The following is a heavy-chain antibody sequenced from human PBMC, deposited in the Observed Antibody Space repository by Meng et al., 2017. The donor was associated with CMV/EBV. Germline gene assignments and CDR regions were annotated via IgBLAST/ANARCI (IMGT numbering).Heavy chain of an antibody. CDR2: IIPILGIA. V-gene: IGHV1-69*10. J-gene: IGHJ5*02. D-gene: IGHD2-2*01. CDR1: GGTFSSYA. Sequence: SVKVSCKASGGTFSSYAISWVRQAPGQGLEWMGGIIPILGIANYAQKFQGRVTITADESTSTAYMELSSLRSEDTAVYYCARPYCSSTSCYTNWFDPWGQGTLVTRLL. CDR3: ARPYCSSTSCYTNWFDP.